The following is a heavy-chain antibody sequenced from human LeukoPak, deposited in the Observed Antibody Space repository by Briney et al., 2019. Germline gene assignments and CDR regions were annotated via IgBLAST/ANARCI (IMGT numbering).Heavy chain of an antibody. J-gene: IGHJ5*02. CDR1: GGSFSGYY. Sequence: SETLSLTCAVYGGSFSGYYWTWIRQPAGTGLEWVGRIHSTGRTHYKPSLKSRVTMSVDTSKKQFSLKLTSVTAADTAVYYCARGEYSSSSGLGWFDPWGQGTLVTVSS. CDR2: IHSTGRT. D-gene: IGHD6-6*01. V-gene: IGHV4-59*10. CDR3: ARGEYSSSSGLGWFDP.